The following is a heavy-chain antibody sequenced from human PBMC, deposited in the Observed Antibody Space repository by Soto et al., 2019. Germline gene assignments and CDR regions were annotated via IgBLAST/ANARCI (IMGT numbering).Heavy chain of an antibody. CDR2: ISWNSGSI. D-gene: IGHD3-10*01. V-gene: IGHV3-9*01. Sequence: EVQLVESGGGLVQPGRSLRLSCAASGFTFDDYAMHWVRQAPGKGLEWVSGISWNSGSIGYADSVKGRFTISRDNAKNSLYLQMNSLRAEDTALYYCATMVRGVWNWFDPWGQGTLVTVSS. CDR3: ATMVRGVWNWFDP. J-gene: IGHJ5*02. CDR1: GFTFDDYA.